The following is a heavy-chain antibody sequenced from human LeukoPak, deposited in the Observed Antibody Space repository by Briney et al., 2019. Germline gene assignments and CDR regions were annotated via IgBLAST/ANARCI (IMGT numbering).Heavy chain of an antibody. CDR3: AKVPPAAY. V-gene: IGHV3-48*01. D-gene: IGHD6-25*01. Sequence: GGSLRLSCAASGFTFSSYTMNWVRQPPGKGLEWVSNIGTSSTTIYYADSVKGRFTISRDNSKNTLYLQMNSLRAEDTAVYYCAKVPPAAYWGQGTLVTVSS. CDR1: GFTFSSYT. J-gene: IGHJ4*02. CDR2: IGTSSTTI.